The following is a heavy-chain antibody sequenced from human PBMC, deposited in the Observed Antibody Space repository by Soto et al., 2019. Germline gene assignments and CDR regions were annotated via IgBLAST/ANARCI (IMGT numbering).Heavy chain of an antibody. J-gene: IGHJ6*02. CDR1: GFTFSSYS. CDR2: ISSSSSYI. CDR3: TGMWISARPHNFSSDV. D-gene: IGHD5-12*01. V-gene: IGHV3-21*01. Sequence: PGGSLRLSCAASGFTFSSYSMNWVRQAPGKGLEWVSSISSSSSYIYYADSVKGRFTISRDNAKNSLYLQMNSLRAGDSVMYYYTGMWISARPHNFSSDVWRQGTMVTVSS.